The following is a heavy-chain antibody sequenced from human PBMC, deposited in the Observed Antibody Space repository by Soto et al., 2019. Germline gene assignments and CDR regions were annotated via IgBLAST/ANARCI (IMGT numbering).Heavy chain of an antibody. CDR1: GFTFSSYG. CDR2: ISYDGSNK. J-gene: IGHJ4*02. CDR3: AKPTVPGSNDLEY. V-gene: IGHV3-30*18. Sequence: QVQLVESGGGVVQPGRSLRLSCAASGFTFSSYGMHWVRQAPGKGLEWVAVISYDGSNKYYADSVKGRFTISRDNSKNTLYLQMNSLRAEDTAVYYCAKPTVPGSNDLEYWGQGTLVTVSS. D-gene: IGHD6-19*01.